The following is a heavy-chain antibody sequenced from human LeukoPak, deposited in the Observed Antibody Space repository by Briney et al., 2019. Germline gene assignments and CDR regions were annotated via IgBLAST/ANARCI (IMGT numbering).Heavy chain of an antibody. V-gene: IGHV4-59*08. Sequence: PSETLSLTCTVSGGSISSYYWSWIRQPPGKGLEWIGYVYYSGSTNYNPSLKSRVTISVDTSKNQSSLKLSSVTAADTAVYYCARHGYSSSWYFDYWGQGTLVTVSS. D-gene: IGHD6-13*01. CDR3: ARHGYSSSWYFDY. CDR1: GGSISSYY. J-gene: IGHJ4*02. CDR2: VYYSGST.